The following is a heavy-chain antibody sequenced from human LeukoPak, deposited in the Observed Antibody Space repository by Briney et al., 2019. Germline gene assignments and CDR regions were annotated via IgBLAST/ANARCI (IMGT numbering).Heavy chain of an antibody. CDR1: GYTFSGYY. J-gene: IGHJ4*02. V-gene: IGHV1-2*02. CDR3: AREYILTAYYGDY. CDR2: INPNSGSA. Sequence: GASVKVSCKASGYTFSGYYMHWVRQAPGHGLEWMGSINPNSGSANYAQKFQGRVTMTWETSISTAYMELSRLSSDDTAVYYCAREYILTAYYGDYWGQGTLVTVSS. D-gene: IGHD3-9*01.